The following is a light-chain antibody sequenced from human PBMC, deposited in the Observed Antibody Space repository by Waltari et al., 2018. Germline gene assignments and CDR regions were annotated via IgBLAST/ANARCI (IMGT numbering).Light chain of an antibody. Sequence: QSALTQPASVSGSPGQSITISCTGTRSDVGRYNFVSWFQQHPGNAPKLVIHDVSDRPSGVSSRFSGSKSGNTASLTISGLQAEDEADYYCFSYTSFNTRVFGTGTKVTVL. J-gene: IGLJ1*01. V-gene: IGLV2-14*03. CDR1: RSDVGRYNF. CDR3: FSYTSFNTRV. CDR2: DVS.